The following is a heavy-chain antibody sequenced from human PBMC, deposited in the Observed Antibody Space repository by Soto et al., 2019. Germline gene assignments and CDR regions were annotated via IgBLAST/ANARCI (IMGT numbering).Heavy chain of an antibody. J-gene: IGHJ4*02. D-gene: IGHD2-21*01. CDR1: GFTFDDYA. CDR2: ISWTGTTI. V-gene: IGHV3-9*01. Sequence: EVQLVESGGGLVQPGRSLRLSCAASGFTFDDYAMHWVRLTPGKGLEWVSGISWTGTTIGYADSVKGRFTISRDNARNSLFLQMNSLRPEDTAFYYCAKDSYSDLITRGGDYWGQGTLVTVSS. CDR3: AKDSYSDLITRGGDY.